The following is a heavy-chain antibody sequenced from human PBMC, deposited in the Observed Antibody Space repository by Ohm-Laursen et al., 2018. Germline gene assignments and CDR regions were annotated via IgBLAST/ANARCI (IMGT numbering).Heavy chain of an antibody. CDR1: GYTFSTYW. J-gene: IGHJ4*02. CDR2: IFPGDSDT. D-gene: IGHD3-10*01. CDR3: ARPRDYGSASSGSDS. Sequence: ESLRISCKGSGYTFSTYWINWVRQMPGKSLEWMGSIFPGDSDTRYSPSLQGQVTISVDKSISTAYLHWSSLKASDTAIYYCARPRDYGSASSGSDSWGQGTLVTVTS. V-gene: IGHV5-51*01.